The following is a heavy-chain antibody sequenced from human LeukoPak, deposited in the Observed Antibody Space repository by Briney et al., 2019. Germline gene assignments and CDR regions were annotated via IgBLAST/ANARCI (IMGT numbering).Heavy chain of an antibody. Sequence: SETLSLTCTVSGGSISSYYWSWIRQPPGKGLEWIGYIYYSGSTNYNPSLKSRVTISVDTSKNQFSLKLSSVTAADTAVYYCARGITEQTAPGSWFDPWGQGTLVTVSS. CDR3: ARGITEQTAPGSWFDP. D-gene: IGHD1-26*01. CDR2: IYYSGST. J-gene: IGHJ5*02. V-gene: IGHV4-59*01. CDR1: GGSISSYY.